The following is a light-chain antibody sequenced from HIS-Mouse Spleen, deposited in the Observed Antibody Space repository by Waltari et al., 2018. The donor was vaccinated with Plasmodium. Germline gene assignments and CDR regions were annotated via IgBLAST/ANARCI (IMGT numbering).Light chain of an antibody. Sequence: QLVLTQSPSASASLGASVKLTCTLSSGHSSSAIAWHQPQPEKGPRYLMKLNSDGSHSKGDGIPDRFSGSSSGAERYLTISSLQSEDEADYYCQTWGTGIRVFGGGTKLTVL. CDR3: QTWGTGIRV. V-gene: IGLV4-69*01. J-gene: IGLJ3*02. CDR1: SGHSSSA. CDR2: LNSDGSH.